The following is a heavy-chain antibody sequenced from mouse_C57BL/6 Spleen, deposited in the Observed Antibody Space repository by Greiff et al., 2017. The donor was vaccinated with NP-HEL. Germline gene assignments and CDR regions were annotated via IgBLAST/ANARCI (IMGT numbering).Heavy chain of an antibody. CDR1: GYTFTDYY. CDR2: INPYNGGT. Sequence: VQLKQSGPVLVKPGASVKMSCKASGYTFTDYYMNWVKQSHGKSLEWIGVINPYNGGTSYNQKFKGKATLTVDKSSSTAYMELNSLTSEDSAVYYCASTHTGFAYWGQGTLVTVSA. D-gene: IGHD6-1*01. CDR3: ASTHTGFAY. V-gene: IGHV1-19*01. J-gene: IGHJ3*01.